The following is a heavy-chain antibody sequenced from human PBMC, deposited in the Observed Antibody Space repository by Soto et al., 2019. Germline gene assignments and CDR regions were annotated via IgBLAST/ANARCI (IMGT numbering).Heavy chain of an antibody. D-gene: IGHD4-17*01. CDR1: GGSFSGYY. Sequence: PSETLSLTCAVYGGSFSGYYWSWIRQPPGKGLEWIGEINHSGSTNYNPSLKSRVTISVDTSKNQFSLKLSSVTAADTAVYYCARDGPTVTTISWGQGTLVTVAS. V-gene: IGHV4-34*01. CDR2: INHSGST. J-gene: IGHJ4*02. CDR3: ARDGPTVTTIS.